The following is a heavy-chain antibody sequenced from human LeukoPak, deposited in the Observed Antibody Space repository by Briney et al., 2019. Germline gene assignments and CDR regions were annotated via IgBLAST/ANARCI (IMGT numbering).Heavy chain of an antibody. CDR3: ARDWIDRSLDF. J-gene: IGHJ4*02. D-gene: IGHD2-2*03. CDR1: GYTFTGYY. Sequence: SCKASGYTFTGYYMHWVRQAPGKGLEWVAVLSPHANYEYYADSVQGRFAISKDDSKSTVYLQMNSLRDEETAVYYCARDWIDRSLDFWGLGTLVTVSS. V-gene: IGHV3-30*09. CDR2: LSPHANYE.